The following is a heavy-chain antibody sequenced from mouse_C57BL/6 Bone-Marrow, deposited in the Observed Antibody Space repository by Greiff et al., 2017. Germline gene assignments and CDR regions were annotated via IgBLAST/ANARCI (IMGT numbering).Heavy chain of an antibody. Sequence: EVMLVESGGGLVKPGGSLKLSCAASGFTFSSYAMTWVRQTPEKRLEWVATISAGGSYTYYPDNVKGRFTISSDNAKNNLDLLMSHLKSEDTAMYYCAREDYVGLFAYWGQGTMVTVSA. CDR2: ISAGGSYT. V-gene: IGHV5-4*01. J-gene: IGHJ3*01. D-gene: IGHD1-1*01. CDR1: GFTFSSYA. CDR3: AREDYVGLFAY.